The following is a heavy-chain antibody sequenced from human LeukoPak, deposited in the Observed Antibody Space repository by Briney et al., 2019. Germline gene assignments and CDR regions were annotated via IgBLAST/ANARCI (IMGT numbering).Heavy chain of an antibody. CDR2: IKSKTDGGTT. V-gene: IGHV3-15*01. CDR1: GFTFSSYS. CDR3: TTDRWWELLPFDY. Sequence: GGSLRLSCAASGFTFSSYSMNWVRQAPGKGLEWVGRIKSKTDGGTTDYAAPVKGRFTISRDDSKNTLYLQMNSLKTEDTAVYYCTTDRWWELLPFDYWGQGTLVTVSS. J-gene: IGHJ4*02. D-gene: IGHD1-26*01.